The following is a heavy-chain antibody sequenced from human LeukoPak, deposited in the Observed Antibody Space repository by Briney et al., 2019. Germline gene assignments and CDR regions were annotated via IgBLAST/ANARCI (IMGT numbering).Heavy chain of an antibody. J-gene: IGHJ6*02. CDR1: GDSVSSNSAT. V-gene: IGHV6-1*01. Sequence: SQTLSLTCAISGDSVSSNSATWNWIRQSPSRGLEWLGRTYYRSKWYNDYAVSVKGRITINPDTSKNQFSLQLNSVTPEDTAVYYCARGAPVAATRGMDVWGQGTTVTVTS. CDR2: TYYRSKWYN. CDR3: ARGAPVAATRGMDV. D-gene: IGHD6-19*01.